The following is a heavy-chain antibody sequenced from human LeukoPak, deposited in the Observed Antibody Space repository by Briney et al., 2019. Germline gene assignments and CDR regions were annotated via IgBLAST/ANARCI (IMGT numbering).Heavy chain of an antibody. V-gene: IGHV4-59*08. J-gene: IGHJ4*02. CDR3: ARHGRGRVRGRLQFDD. CDR2: IYYSGTT. CDR1: GGSLNNYY. D-gene: IGHD3-10*01. Sequence: PSETLSLTCTVSGGSLNNYYWSWIRQPPGKGLEWIGYIYYSGTTNYNPSLKSRVSISVDTSKNQFSLKVSSVTAADTAVYYCARHGRGRVRGRLQFDDWGQGTLVTVSS.